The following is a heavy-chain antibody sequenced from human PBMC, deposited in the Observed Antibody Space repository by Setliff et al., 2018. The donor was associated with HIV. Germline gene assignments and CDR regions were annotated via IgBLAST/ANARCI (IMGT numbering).Heavy chain of an antibody. CDR3: MYGGRTATTH. CDR1: GFTFSSYG. Sequence: GGSLRLSCAASGFTFSSYGMHWFRLAPGKGLEWISHITNTGSSTNYADSVKGRFTISRDNAKYSLYLQMNTLRVEDTAVYYCMYGGRTATTHWGQGTLVTVSS. V-gene: IGHV3-48*04. J-gene: IGHJ4*02. D-gene: IGHD4-17*01. CDR2: ITNTGSST.